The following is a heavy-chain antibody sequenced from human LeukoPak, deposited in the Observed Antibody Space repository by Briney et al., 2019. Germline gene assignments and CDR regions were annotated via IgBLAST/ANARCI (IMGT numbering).Heavy chain of an antibody. CDR2: INQDGREI. Sequence: GGSLRLSCAASGFAVSRSWMTWVRQAPGKGLEWVANINQDGREIGYVDSVRGRFTISKDNAENSLCLQMNSLRAEDTAVYYCARGGLPGGFDYWGQGTLVAVSS. CDR1: GFAVSRSW. CDR3: ARGGLPGGFDY. V-gene: IGHV3-7*03. D-gene: IGHD4-23*01. J-gene: IGHJ4*02.